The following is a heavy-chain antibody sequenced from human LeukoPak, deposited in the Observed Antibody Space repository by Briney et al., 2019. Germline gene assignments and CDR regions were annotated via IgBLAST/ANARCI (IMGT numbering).Heavy chain of an antibody. D-gene: IGHD3-22*01. V-gene: IGHV1-2*02. CDR2: INPNSGGT. CDR3: ARAPYDSSGRTIDY. CDR1: GYTFTRYY. Sequence: ASVKVSCKASGYTFTRYYMRWVRQAPGQGLEWMGWINPNSGGTNYAQKFQGRVTMTRDTSISTAYMELSRLRSDDTAVYYCARAPYDSSGRTIDYWGQGTLVTVSS. J-gene: IGHJ4*02.